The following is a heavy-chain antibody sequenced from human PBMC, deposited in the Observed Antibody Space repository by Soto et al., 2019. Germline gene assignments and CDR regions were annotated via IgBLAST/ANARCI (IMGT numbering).Heavy chain of an antibody. V-gene: IGHV4-31*03. CDR1: GGSISSGGYF. CDR2: ISSKGIT. Sequence: QVQLQESGPGLVKPSQTLSLTCTVSGGSISSGGYFWSWIRQHPEKGLEWIGYISSKGITYYNPSLXXRFPISWATSKNQFSLMLPSVTAADTAVYYCASLKDYYFHFWGQGTLVTVSS. J-gene: IGHJ4*02. CDR3: ASLKDYYFHF.